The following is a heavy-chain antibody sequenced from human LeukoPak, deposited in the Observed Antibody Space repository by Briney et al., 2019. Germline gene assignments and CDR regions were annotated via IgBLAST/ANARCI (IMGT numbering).Heavy chain of an antibody. CDR1: GFTFSSYS. Sequence: SGGSLRLSCAASGFTFSSYSMNWVRQAPGKGLEWVLSISSSSSYIYYADSVKGRFTISRDDAKNSLYLQMNSLRAEDTAVYYCARGSGGAAVIFDYWGQGTLVTVSS. D-gene: IGHD6-13*01. V-gene: IGHV3-21*01. J-gene: IGHJ4*02. CDR2: ISSSSSYI. CDR3: ARGSGGAAVIFDY.